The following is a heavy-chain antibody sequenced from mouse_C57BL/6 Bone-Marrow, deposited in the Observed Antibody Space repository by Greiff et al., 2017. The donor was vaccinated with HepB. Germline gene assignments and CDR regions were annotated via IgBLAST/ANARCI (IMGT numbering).Heavy chain of an antibody. Sequence: DVHLVESGPGLVKPSQSLSLTCSVTGYSITSGYYWNWIRQFPGNKLEWMGYISYDGSNNYNPSLKNRISITRDTSKNQFFLKLNSVTTEDTATYYCARHFAYWGQGTLVTVSA. J-gene: IGHJ3*01. CDR2: ISYDGSN. CDR1: GYSITSGYY. CDR3: ARHFAY. V-gene: IGHV3-6*01.